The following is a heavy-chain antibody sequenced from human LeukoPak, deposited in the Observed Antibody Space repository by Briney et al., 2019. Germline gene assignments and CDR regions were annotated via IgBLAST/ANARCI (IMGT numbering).Heavy chain of an antibody. CDR2: INHSGST. Sequence: SQTLSLTCAVYGGSFSGYYWSWIRQPPGKGLEWIGEINHSGSTNYNPSLKSRVTISVDTSKNQFSLKLSSVTAADTAVYYCAREHSSNWYDDYFDYWGQGTLVTVSS. CDR1: GGSFSGYY. CDR3: AREHSSNWYDDYFDY. J-gene: IGHJ4*02. V-gene: IGHV4-34*01. D-gene: IGHD6-13*01.